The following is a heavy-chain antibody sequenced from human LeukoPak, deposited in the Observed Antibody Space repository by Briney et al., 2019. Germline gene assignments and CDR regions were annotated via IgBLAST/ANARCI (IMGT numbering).Heavy chain of an antibody. V-gene: IGHV3-23*01. CDR1: GFTFSSHA. D-gene: IGHD6-6*01. J-gene: IGHJ5*02. CDR3: AKHSTSSEAPEFDP. CDR2: ISGSGGST. Sequence: GGSLRLSCAASGFTFSSHAMSWVRQAPGKGLEWVSAISGSGGSTYYADSVKGRFTISRDNFKNTLYLQMNSLRAEDTAVYYCAKHSTSSEAPEFDPWGQGTLVTVSS.